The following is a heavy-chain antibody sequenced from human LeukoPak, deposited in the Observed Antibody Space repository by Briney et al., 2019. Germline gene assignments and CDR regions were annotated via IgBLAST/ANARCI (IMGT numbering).Heavy chain of an antibody. Sequence: PGGSLRLSCAASGFTFSSYWMSWVRQAPGKGLEWVANIKEDGSERYYVDSVKGRSTISRDNAKNSLYLQMNSLRAEDTAVYYCARVAMTTVTIRYYYYMDVWGKGTTVTVSS. CDR3: ARVAMTTVTIRYYYYMDV. D-gene: IGHD4-17*01. CDR2: IKEDGSER. CDR1: GFTFSSYW. V-gene: IGHV3-7*01. J-gene: IGHJ6*03.